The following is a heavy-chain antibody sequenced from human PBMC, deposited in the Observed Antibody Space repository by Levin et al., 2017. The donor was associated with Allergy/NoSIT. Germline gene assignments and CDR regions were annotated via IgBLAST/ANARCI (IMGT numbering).Heavy chain of an antibody. CDR3: ARPSGGYSG. J-gene: IGHJ4*02. V-gene: IGHV3-48*02. Sequence: GGSLRLSCAASGFSFSIYSLNWVRQAPGKGLEWIAYISGESSTIYYADSVKGRFTISRDNAKNSLYLQMNSLRDEDTAVYYCARPSGGYSGWGQGTLVTVSS. CDR1: GFSFSIYS. D-gene: IGHD1-26*01. CDR2: ISGESSTI.